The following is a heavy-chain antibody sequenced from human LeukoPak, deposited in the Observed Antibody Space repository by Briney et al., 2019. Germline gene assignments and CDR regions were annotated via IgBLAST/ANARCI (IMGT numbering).Heavy chain of an antibody. J-gene: IGHJ4*02. Sequence: PGGSLRLSCAASGFIFSSYVMGWVRQAPGKGLEWVSTISGSGGSTYYADSVKGRFTISRDNSMNTLYLHLHSLRAEDTAVYYCAKDGLWLGESQYYFDYWGQGTLVTVSS. CDR2: ISGSGGST. CDR3: AKDGLWLGESQYYFDY. CDR1: GFIFSSYV. D-gene: IGHD3-10*01. V-gene: IGHV3-23*01.